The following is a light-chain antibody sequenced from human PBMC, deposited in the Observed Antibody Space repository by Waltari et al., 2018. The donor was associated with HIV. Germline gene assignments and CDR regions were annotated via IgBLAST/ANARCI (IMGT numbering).Light chain of an antibody. CDR2: AAS. CDR1: QGIGND. V-gene: IGKV1-6*01. CDR3: LQDGSFPLT. J-gene: IGKJ3*01. Sequence: AIQMTQSPSSLSASVGDSVTITCRASQGIGNDLGWYQQKSGRAPKVLIYAASNLQSGVPSRFSGSRSGTDFTLTISSLQPEDSATYYCLQDGSFPLTFGPGTKVDV.